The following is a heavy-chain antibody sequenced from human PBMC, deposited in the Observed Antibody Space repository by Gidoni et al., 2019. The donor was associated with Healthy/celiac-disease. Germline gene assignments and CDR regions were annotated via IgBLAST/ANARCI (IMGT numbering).Heavy chain of an antibody. J-gene: IGHJ2*01. CDR1: GFTFSSYW. Sequence: EVQLVESGGGLVQPGGSLRLSCAASGFTFSSYWMPWVRQAPGKGLVWFSRINSDGSSTSYADSVKGRFTISRDNAKNTLYLQMNSLRAEDTAGDYCARDWEGSSGWNPGWWYFDLWGRGTLVTVSS. CDR2: INSDGSST. CDR3: ARDWEGSSGWNPGWWYFDL. V-gene: IGHV3-74*01. D-gene: IGHD6-19*01.